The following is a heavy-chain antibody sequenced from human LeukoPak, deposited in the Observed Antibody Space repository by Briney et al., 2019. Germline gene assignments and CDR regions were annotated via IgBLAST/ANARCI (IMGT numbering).Heavy chain of an antibody. Sequence: ASVKVSCKASGYTFTSYGISWVRQAPGQGLEWMGWISAYNGNTNYAQKLQGRVTMTTDTSTSTAYMELRSLRSEDTAVYYCARGPQLLRYFDWLLDYWGQGTLVTVSS. CDR3: ARGPQLLRYFDWLLDY. D-gene: IGHD3-9*01. CDR1: GYTFTSYG. J-gene: IGHJ4*02. V-gene: IGHV1-18*01. CDR2: ISAYNGNT.